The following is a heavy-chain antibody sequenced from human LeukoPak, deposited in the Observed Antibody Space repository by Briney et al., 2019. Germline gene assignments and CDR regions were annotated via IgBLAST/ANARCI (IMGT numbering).Heavy chain of an antibody. Sequence: SVKGRFTISRDNARDALYLQMDSLRDEDTAVYYCARVGLTTAAGTYDYWGQGTLVTVSS. D-gene: IGHD6-13*01. J-gene: IGHJ4*02. V-gene: IGHV3-48*02. CDR3: ARVGLTTAAGTYDY.